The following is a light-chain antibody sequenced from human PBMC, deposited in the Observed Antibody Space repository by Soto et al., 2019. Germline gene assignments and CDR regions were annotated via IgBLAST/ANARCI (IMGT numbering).Light chain of an antibody. CDR3: QQRSNWPYT. CDR1: QSVSSY. J-gene: IGKJ2*01. Sequence: EIVLTQSPATLSLSPGDRVTLSCRASQSVSSYLAWYQQKPGQAPRLLIYDASNRATGIPARFSGSGSGTDFTLTIGSLEPEDFAVYYCQQRSNWPYTFGQGTKLEIK. V-gene: IGKV3-11*01. CDR2: DAS.